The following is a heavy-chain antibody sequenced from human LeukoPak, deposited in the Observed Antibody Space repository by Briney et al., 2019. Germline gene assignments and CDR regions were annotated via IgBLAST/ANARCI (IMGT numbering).Heavy chain of an antibody. CDR3: ARSERLLSRYYGMDV. D-gene: IGHD2/OR15-2a*01. Sequence: GGSLRLSCAASGFTFSSSAMSWVRQAPGKGLEWVSAISNNGGYTYYADSVQGRFTISRDNSKSTLCLQMNSLRAEDTAVYYCARSERLLSRYYGMDVWGQGTTVTVSS. CDR1: GFTFSSSA. CDR2: ISNNGGYT. J-gene: IGHJ6*02. V-gene: IGHV3-23*01.